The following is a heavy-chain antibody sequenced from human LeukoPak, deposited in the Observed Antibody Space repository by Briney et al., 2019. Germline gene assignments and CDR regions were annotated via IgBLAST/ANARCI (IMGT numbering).Heavy chain of an antibody. CDR3: ASDYGDYVGAFDI. D-gene: IGHD4-17*01. J-gene: IGHJ3*02. V-gene: IGHV3-53*01. Sequence: PGGSLRLSCAASGFTVSSNYMSRVRQAPGKGLEWVSVIYSGGSTYYADSVKGRFTISRDNSKNTLYLQMNGLRAEDTAVYYCASDYGDYVGAFDIWGQGTMVTVSS. CDR1: GFTVSSNY. CDR2: IYSGGST.